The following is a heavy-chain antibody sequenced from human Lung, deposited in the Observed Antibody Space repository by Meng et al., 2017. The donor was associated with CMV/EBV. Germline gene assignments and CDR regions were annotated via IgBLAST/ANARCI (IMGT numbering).Heavy chain of an antibody. CDR3: ARDRAAVGYYYYAMDA. Sequence: LXCSVFGHPITTYYWSWVRQAPGKGLEWIGYIYYSGATNYNPSLKSRLTISMDTSKNQFSLELRSVTAADTAIYYCARDRAAVGYYYYAMDALDQGXTVTVSS. D-gene: IGHD2-15*01. CDR1: GHPITTYY. V-gene: IGHV4-59*01. J-gene: IGHJ6*02. CDR2: IYYSGAT.